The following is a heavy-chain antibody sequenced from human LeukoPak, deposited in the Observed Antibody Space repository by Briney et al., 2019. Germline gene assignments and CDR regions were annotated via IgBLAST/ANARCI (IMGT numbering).Heavy chain of an antibody. V-gene: IGHV4-59*12. J-gene: IGHJ4*02. D-gene: IGHD2-2*01. CDR1: GASISSYY. CDR3: AKESCSGSSCYWDY. CDR2: IYYSGST. Sequence: SETLSLTCTVSGASISSYYWSWIRPPPGKGLEWIGYIYYSGSTNYNPSLKSRVTISVDTSKNQFSPKLSSVTAADTAVYYCAKESCSGSSCYWDYWGQGTLVTVSS.